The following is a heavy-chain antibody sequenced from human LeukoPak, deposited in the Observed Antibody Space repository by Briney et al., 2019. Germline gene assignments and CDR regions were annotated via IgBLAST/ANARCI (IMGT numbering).Heavy chain of an antibody. D-gene: IGHD3-22*01. V-gene: IGHV3-30*02. J-gene: IGHJ6*02. CDR3: AREDSSGYWGYYSGMDV. CDR1: GFTFSSYG. Sequence: GGSLRLSCAASGFTFSSYGMHWVRQAPGKGLEWVAFIRYDGSNKYYADSVKGRFTISRDNSKNTLYLQMNSLRAEDTAVYYCAREDSSGYWGYYSGMDVWGQGTTVTVSS. CDR2: IRYDGSNK.